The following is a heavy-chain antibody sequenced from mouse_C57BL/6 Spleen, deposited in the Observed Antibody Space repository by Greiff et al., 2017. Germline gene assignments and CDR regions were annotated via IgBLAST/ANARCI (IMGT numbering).Heavy chain of an antibody. CDR1: GYSFTGYY. V-gene: IGHV1-42*01. D-gene: IGHD2-3*01. J-gene: IGHJ2*01. Sequence: EVQLQQSGPELVKPGASVKISCKASGYSFTGYYMNWVKQSPEKSLEWIGEINPSTGGTTYNQKFKAKATLTVDKSSSTAYMQLKSLTSGSSAVYYCARGGYDGYYFDYWGQGTTLTVSS. CDR2: INPSTGGT. CDR3: ARGGYDGYYFDY.